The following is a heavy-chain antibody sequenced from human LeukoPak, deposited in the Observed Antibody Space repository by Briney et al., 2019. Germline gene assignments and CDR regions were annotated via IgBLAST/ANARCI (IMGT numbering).Heavy chain of an antibody. CDR2: IYYSGST. CDR1: GSSISSYY. D-gene: IGHD3-10*01. V-gene: IGHV4-59*08. Sequence: SETLSLTCTVSGSSISSYYWSWIRQPPGKGLEWIGYIYYSGSTNYNPSLKSRVTISVDTSKNQFSLKLSSVTAADTAVYYCARLTPMVEYYYYYGMDVWGQGTTVTVSS. CDR3: ARLTPMVEYYYYYGMDV. J-gene: IGHJ6*02.